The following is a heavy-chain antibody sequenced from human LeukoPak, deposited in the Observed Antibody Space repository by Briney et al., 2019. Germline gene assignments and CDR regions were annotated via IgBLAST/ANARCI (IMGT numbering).Heavy chain of an antibody. Sequence: ASVKVSCKASGYTFTGYYMHWVRQAPGQGLEWMGWINPNSGGTNYAQKFQGRVTMTRDTSISTAYMELSRLRSDDTAVYYCARASDTAMALNWFDPWGQGTLVTVSS. CDR2: INPNSGGT. CDR1: GYTFTGYY. CDR3: ARASDTAMALNWFDP. J-gene: IGHJ5*02. V-gene: IGHV1-2*02. D-gene: IGHD5-18*01.